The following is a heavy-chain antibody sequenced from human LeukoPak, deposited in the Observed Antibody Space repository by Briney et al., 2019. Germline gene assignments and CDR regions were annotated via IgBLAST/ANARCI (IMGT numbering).Heavy chain of an antibody. J-gene: IGHJ4*02. V-gene: IGHV4-4*02. Sequence: PSETLSLTCAVSGGSISSTKWWSWVRQPPGKGLEWIGEIYHSGSTNYNPSLKSRVTISVDKSKNQVSLKLSSVTAADTAVYYCARGRRELKYAPDYWGQGTLVTVSS. CDR2: IYHSGST. CDR3: ARGRRELKYAPDY. CDR1: GGSISSTKW. D-gene: IGHD2-2*01.